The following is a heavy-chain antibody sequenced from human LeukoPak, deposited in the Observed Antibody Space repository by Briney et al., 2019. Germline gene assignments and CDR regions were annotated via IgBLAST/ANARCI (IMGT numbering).Heavy chain of an antibody. CDR2: MNPNSANT. D-gene: IGHD6-6*01. V-gene: IGHV1-8*03. CDR3: ARGRERGSSSSFTDY. J-gene: IGHJ4*02. CDR1: GYTFTSYG. Sequence: ASVKVSCKASGYTFTSYGISWVRQATGQGLEWMGWMNPNSANTGYAQKFQGRVTITRNTSISTTYMELSGLRFEDTAVYYCARGRERGSSSSFTDYWGQGTLVIVSS.